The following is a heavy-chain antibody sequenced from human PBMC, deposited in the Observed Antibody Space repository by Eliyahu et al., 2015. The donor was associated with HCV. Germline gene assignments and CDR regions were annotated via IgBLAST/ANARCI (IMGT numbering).Heavy chain of an antibody. V-gene: IGHV4-59*01. Sequence: QVQLQESGPGLVKPSETLSLTXXVXGGPIXTYYWSCIGQPPGKGLEWIGYIHFSGSTTYNPPLKSRVTISVDTSKNQFSLNLTSVTAADTAVYYCASGGGGIAVAGTGGWFDPWGQGTLVTVSS. CDR1: GGPIXTYY. CDR3: ASGGGGIAVAGTGGWFDP. J-gene: IGHJ5*02. CDR2: IHFSGST. D-gene: IGHD6-19*01.